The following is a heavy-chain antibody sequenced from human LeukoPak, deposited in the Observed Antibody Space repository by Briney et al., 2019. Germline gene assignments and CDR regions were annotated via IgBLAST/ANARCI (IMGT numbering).Heavy chain of an antibody. CDR2: IYNGGTT. D-gene: IGHD3-10*01. V-gene: IGHV3-23*01. J-gene: IGHJ4*02. CDR3: AKSRASATYCFDC. Sequence: PGGSLRLSCAASGFIFSNYAMSWVRQAPGKGLEWVSTIYNGGTTYCPDSLKGRFTISRDNSKNTLYLKMNSLRAEDTATYYCAKSRASATYCFDCWGQGTLVTVSS. CDR1: GFIFSNYA.